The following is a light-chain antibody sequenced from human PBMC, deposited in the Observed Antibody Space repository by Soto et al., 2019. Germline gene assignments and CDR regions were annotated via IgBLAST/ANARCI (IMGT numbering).Light chain of an antibody. CDR1: QGIRND. V-gene: IGKV1-6*01. J-gene: IGKJ1*01. CDR3: LQDYNYPRT. CDR2: ATS. Sequence: AIQMTQSPSSLSASVGDRVTITCRASQGIRNDLGWYQKKPEKAPKLPIYATSSLQSGVPSRFGGSVSGTDFTLTISSLQPEDFATYYCLQDYNYPRTFCQGTKVEIK.